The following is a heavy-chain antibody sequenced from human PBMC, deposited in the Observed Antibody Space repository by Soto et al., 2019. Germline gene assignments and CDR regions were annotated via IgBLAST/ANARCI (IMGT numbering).Heavy chain of an antibody. D-gene: IGHD1-26*01. V-gene: IGHV3-21*01. CDR3: VRGEVPAD. CDR2: ITTSSSYR. CDR1: GFTFTSYT. J-gene: IGHJ4*02. Sequence: GGSLRLSCAASGFTFTSYTMNWVRQAPGKGLEWVSSITTSSSYRYYSGSVKGRLTISRDNAKNSLFLQMNSLRAEDTAVYYCVRGEVPADWGQGTLVTVSS.